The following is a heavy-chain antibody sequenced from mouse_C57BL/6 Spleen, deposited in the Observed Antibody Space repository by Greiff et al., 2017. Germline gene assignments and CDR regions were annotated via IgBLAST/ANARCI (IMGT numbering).Heavy chain of an antibody. CDR3: ASGEWSVFDY. CDR1: GYTFTDYN. Sequence: EVQLQQSGPELVKPGASVKMSCKASGYTFTDYNMHWVKQSHGKSLEWIGYINPNNGGTSYNQKFKGKATLTVNKSSSTAYMELRSLTSEDSAVYYCASGEWSVFDYWGQGTTLTVSS. V-gene: IGHV1-22*01. D-gene: IGHD1-1*02. CDR2: INPNNGGT. J-gene: IGHJ2*01.